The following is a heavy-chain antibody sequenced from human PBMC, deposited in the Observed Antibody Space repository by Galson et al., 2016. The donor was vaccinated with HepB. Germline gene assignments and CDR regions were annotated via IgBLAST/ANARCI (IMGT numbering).Heavy chain of an antibody. CDR3: ANAHKTRSFGWLPNTY. V-gene: IGHV3-23*01. CDR2: ISGSGGST. D-gene: IGHD3-9*01. J-gene: IGHJ4*02. CDR1: GFTFSSYA. Sequence: SLRLSCAASGFTFSSYAMSWVRQAPGKGLEWVAGISGSGGSTYYADSVKGRFTISRDNSKNTLYLQMNSLRAEGTAVYYCANAHKTRSFGWLPNTYWGQGTLVTVSS.